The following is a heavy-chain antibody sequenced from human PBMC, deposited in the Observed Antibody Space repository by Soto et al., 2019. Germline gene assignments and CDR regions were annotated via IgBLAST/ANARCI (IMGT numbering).Heavy chain of an antibody. CDR1: GFSLSTSGVG. J-gene: IGHJ4*02. CDR2: IFWDEDK. D-gene: IGHD3-10*02. Sequence: QITLKESGPTLVKPTQTLTLTSPFSGFSLSTSGVGVGWIRQPPGKALEWLGFIFWDEDKRYSPSLKSRLTITKDTSKSQVVLTMTNMDPVDTATEYCAHVFTSLAPFDSWGQGTLVTVSA. V-gene: IGHV2-5*02. CDR3: AHVFTSLAPFDS.